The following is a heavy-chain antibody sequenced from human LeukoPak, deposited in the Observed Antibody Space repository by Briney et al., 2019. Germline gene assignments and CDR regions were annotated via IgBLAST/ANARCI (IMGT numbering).Heavy chain of an antibody. CDR2: ISYDGSNK. CDR3: ARSSIVGATIYLARAFDI. Sequence: PGRSLRLSCAASGFTFSSYGMHWVRQAPGKGLEWVAVISYDGSNKYYADSVKGRFTISRDNSKNTLYLQMNSLRAEDTAVYYCARSSIVGATIYLARAFDIWGQGTMVTVSS. CDR1: GFTFSSYG. V-gene: IGHV3-30*03. J-gene: IGHJ3*02. D-gene: IGHD1-26*01.